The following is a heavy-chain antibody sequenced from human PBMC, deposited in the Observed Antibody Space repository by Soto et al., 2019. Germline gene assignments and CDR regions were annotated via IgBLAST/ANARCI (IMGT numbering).Heavy chain of an antibody. J-gene: IGHJ4*02. D-gene: IGHD3-3*01. CDR2: IYPGDSDT. CDR1: GYSFSTYW. V-gene: IGHV5-51*01. Sequence: GASLKISCEGSGYSFSTYWIAWVRQMPGKGLEWMGIIYPGDSDTKYSPSFQGQVTISADKSISTAYLQWSSLKASDTAIYYCARPSQLDHFDYCGQGTLVTLSS. CDR3: ARPSQLDHFDY.